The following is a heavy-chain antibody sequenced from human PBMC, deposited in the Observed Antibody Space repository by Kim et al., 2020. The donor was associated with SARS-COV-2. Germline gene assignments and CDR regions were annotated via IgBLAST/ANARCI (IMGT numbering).Heavy chain of an antibody. CDR3: ARGEGWEHWVY. V-gene: IGHV1-69*04. Sequence: SVKVSCKASGGTFSSHAISWVRQAPGQGLEWMGRIIPILGVGNYAQKFQGRVTITADKSTSTAYMELSSLRSEDTAVYYCARGEGWEHWVYWGQGTLVT. D-gene: IGHD1-26*01. CDR1: GGTFSSHA. J-gene: IGHJ4*02. CDR2: IIPILGVG.